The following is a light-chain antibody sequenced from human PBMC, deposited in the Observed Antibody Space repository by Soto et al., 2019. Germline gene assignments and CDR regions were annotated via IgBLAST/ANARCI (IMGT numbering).Light chain of an antibody. CDR3: QQYKNWPL. Sequence: MMMTQSPATLSVSQGERVTLSCRTSLSVNSHVAWYQQKPGQAPRLLLYGASPRATGIPVRFSGSGFGTEFTLTISSLQSEDFAVYYCQQYKNWPLFGQGTRLEI. J-gene: IGKJ5*01. CDR2: GAS. CDR1: LSVNSH. V-gene: IGKV3-15*01.